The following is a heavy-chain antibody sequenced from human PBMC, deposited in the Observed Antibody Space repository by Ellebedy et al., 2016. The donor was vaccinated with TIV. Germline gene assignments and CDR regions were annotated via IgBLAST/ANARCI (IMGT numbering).Heavy chain of an antibody. V-gene: IGHV3-7*01. D-gene: IGHD2-2*01. CDR1: EFAFETDW. J-gene: IGHJ4*02. CDR2: INQDGSDK. CDR3: ARGGATSSRYWRN. Sequence: GESLKISCAASEFAFETDWMTWVRQAPGKALEWVANINQDGSDKSYVDSVKGRFSISRDNAKNSLYLQMNSLRAEDTAVYYCARGGATSSRYWRNWGQGALVTVSS.